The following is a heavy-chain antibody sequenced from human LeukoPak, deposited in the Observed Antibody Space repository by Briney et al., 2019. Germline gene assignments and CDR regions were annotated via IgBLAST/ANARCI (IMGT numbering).Heavy chain of an antibody. V-gene: IGHV3-23*01. J-gene: IGHJ4*02. D-gene: IGHD3-9*01. Sequence: GGSLRLSCAASGFTFSSYAMSWVRQAPGKGLEWVSAISGRGGSTYYADSVKGRFTISRDNSKNTLYLQMNSLRAEDTAVYYCASLTYYDILPGPFDYWGQGTLVTVSS. CDR1: GFTFSSYA. CDR3: ASLTYYDILPGPFDY. CDR2: ISGRGGST.